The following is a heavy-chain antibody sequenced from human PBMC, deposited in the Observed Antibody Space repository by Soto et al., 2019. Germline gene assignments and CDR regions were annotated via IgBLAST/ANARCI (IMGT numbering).Heavy chain of an antibody. CDR2: ISDSGGST. D-gene: IGHD1-26*01. CDR3: AKAGPNSQGRNYFDY. CDR1: GFTFSSYA. J-gene: IGHJ4*02. V-gene: IGHV3-23*01. Sequence: EVQLLESGGGLVQPGGSLRLSCAASGFTFSSYAMSWVRQAPGKGLEWVSAISDSGGSTYYADSVRGRFSISRDNAKNTRHLQMDCLRAEDTALYYCAKAGPNSQGRNYFDYWGQGTLVTVSS.